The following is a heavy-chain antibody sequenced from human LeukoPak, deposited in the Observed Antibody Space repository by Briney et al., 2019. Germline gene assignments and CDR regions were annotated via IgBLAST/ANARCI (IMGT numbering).Heavy chain of an antibody. J-gene: IGHJ4*02. Sequence: SETLSLTCTVSGGSISNYYWSWIRQPPGKGLEWIGYIYYSGDTFYDPSLKSRVTMSVDTSKNQFSLMLSSVTAADTAVYYCARGDVETNLDYWGQGTLVTVSS. D-gene: IGHD5-24*01. CDR3: ARGDVETNLDY. V-gene: IGHV4-30-4*08. CDR1: GGSISNYY. CDR2: IYYSGDT.